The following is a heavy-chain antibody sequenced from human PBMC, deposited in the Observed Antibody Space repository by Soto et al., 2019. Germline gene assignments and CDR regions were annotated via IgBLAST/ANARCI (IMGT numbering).Heavy chain of an antibody. J-gene: IGHJ3*02. D-gene: IGHD6-6*01. CDR2: IYYSGST. V-gene: IGHV4-31*03. Sequence: QVQLQESGPGLVKPSQTLSLTCTVSGGSISSGGYYWSWIRQHPGKGLEWIGYIYYSGSTYYYPSLKSRVTISVDTSKNQFSLKLSSVTAADTAVYYCARQQVDSSSSEGAFDIWGQGTMVTVSS. CDR3: ARQQVDSSSSEGAFDI. CDR1: GGSISSGGYY.